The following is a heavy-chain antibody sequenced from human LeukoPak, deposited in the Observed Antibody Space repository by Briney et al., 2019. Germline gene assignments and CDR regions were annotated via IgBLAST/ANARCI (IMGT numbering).Heavy chain of an antibody. J-gene: IGHJ4*02. CDR2: IGPTGFDR. CDR1: GLTFSTSG. V-gene: IGHV3-21*06. Sequence: GGSLRLSCTTSGLTFSTSGFNWVRQAPGKGLEWVASIGPTGFDRYHADSIKGRFTISRDNANNFLYLQMDSLRAEDTAVYYCATETNGRHYDYWGQGTLLTVSS. D-gene: IGHD1-14*01. CDR3: ATETNGRHYDY.